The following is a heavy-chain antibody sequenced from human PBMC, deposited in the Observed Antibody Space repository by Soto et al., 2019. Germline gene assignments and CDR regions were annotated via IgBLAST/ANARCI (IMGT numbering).Heavy chain of an antibody. J-gene: IGHJ4*02. CDR2: IRGSGGTT. Sequence: EVQLLESGGGLVQPGGSLRISCIGSGFTFSSNAMSLVRQAPGKGLEWVSAIRGSGGTTYYADSVKGRFAVSRDKSNNTLYLQMNSLRAEDTAVYYCAKQRAGFGSGSDTYYFDYWGKGTLVTVSS. CDR3: AKQRAGFGSGSDTYYFDY. D-gene: IGHD3-10*01. V-gene: IGHV3-23*01. CDR1: GFTFSSNA.